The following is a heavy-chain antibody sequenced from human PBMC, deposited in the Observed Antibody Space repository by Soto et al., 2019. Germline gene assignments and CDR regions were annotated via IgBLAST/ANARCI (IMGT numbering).Heavy chain of an antibody. V-gene: IGHV4-61*01. CDR2: IYYSGST. D-gene: IGHD3-10*01. J-gene: IGHJ4*02. CDR1: GGSVSSGSYY. CDR3: ARKRYYLPDFDY. Sequence: SETLSPTCTVSGGSVSSGSYYWSWIRQPPGKGLEWIGYIYYSGSTNYNPSLKSRVTISVDTSKNQFSLKLSSVTAADTAVYYCARKRYYLPDFDYWGQGTLVTVSS.